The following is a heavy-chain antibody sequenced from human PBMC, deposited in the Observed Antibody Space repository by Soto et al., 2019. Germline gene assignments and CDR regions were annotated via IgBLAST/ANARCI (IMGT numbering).Heavy chain of an antibody. Sequence: SETLSLTCSVSGGSISSGYWTWIRQPPGKGLEWIGYIYYGGSINYIPSLKGRVIISVDTAKNQFSLRLSSVSAADTAVYYCTGAYYDVIGYSRGPWGQGTSVTVSS. V-gene: IGHV4-59*01. D-gene: IGHD3-22*01. CDR3: TGAYYDVIGYSRGP. CDR2: IYYGGSI. CDR1: GGSISSGY. J-gene: IGHJ5*02.